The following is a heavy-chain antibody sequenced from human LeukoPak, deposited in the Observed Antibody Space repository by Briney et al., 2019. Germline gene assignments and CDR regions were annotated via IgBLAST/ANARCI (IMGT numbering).Heavy chain of an antibody. D-gene: IGHD2-2*01. CDR1: GGSISSGDYY. CDR2: ICYSGST. Sequence: PSQTLSLTCTVSGGSISSGDYYWSWIRQPPGKGLEWIGYICYSGSTYYNPSLKSRVTISVDTSKNQFSLKLSSVTAADTAVYYCARTNVPATRRTSNYYFDYWGQGTLVTVSS. V-gene: IGHV4-30-4*08. CDR3: ARTNVPATRRTSNYYFDY. J-gene: IGHJ4*02.